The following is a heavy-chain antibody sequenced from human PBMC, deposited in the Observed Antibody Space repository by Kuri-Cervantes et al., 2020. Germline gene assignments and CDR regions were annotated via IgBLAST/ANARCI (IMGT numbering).Heavy chain of an antibody. J-gene: IGHJ6*02. V-gene: IGHV3-23*01. CDR3: ARDGYDFWSRDYYYGMDV. CDR2: ISGSGGST. D-gene: IGHD3-3*01. Sequence: GGSLRLSCAASGFTFSSYAMSWVRQAPGKGLEWVSAISGSGGSTYYADSVKGRFTISRDNSKNTLYLQMNSLRAEDTAVYYCARDGYDFWSRDYYYGMDVWGQGTTVTVSS. CDR1: GFTFSSYA.